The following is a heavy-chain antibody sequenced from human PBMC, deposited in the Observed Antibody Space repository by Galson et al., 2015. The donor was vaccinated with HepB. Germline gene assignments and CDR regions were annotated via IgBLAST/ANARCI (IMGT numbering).Heavy chain of an antibody. CDR3: ARDRYSYGNYYYYYGMDV. Sequence: SLRLSCAASGFTFSSYAMHWVRQAPGKGLEWVAVISYDGSNKYYADSVKGRFTISRDNSKNTLYLQMNSLRAEDTAVYYCARDRYSYGNYYYYYGMDVWGQGTTVTVSS. J-gene: IGHJ6*02. CDR2: ISYDGSNK. V-gene: IGHV3-30-3*01. D-gene: IGHD5-18*01. CDR1: GFTFSSYA.